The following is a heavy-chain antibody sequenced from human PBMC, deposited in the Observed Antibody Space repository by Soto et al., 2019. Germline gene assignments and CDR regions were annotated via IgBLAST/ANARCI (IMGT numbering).Heavy chain of an antibody. V-gene: IGHV4-59*01. Sequence: SETLSLTCTVSGGSISSYYWSWIRQPPGKGLEWIGYIYYSVSTNYNPTLKSRVTISVDTSKNQFSLKLSSVTAADTALYYCARDREYYYDSSGYRHYYVMDVWGQGTTVTVSS. CDR3: ARDREYYYDSSGYRHYYVMDV. J-gene: IGHJ6*02. D-gene: IGHD3-22*01. CDR1: GGSISSYY. CDR2: IYYSVST.